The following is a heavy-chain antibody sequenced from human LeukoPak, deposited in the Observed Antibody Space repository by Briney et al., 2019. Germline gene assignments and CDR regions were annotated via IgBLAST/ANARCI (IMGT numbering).Heavy chain of an antibody. CDR1: GGSISSYY. CDR3: ARSGGWQSPFDY. CDR2: IYTSGST. Sequence: SETLSLTCTVTGGSISSYYWSWIRRPPGKGLEWIGYIYTSGSTNYIPSLKSRVTISLDTSKNHFSLNLSSVTAADTAMYYCARSGGWQSPFDYWGQGTLVTVSS. J-gene: IGHJ4*02. V-gene: IGHV4-4*09. D-gene: IGHD6-19*01.